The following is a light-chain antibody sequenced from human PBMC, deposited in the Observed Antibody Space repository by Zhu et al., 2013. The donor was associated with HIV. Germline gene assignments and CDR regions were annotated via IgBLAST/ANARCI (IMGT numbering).Light chain of an antibody. V-gene: IGLV2-11*01. CDR3: SSYAGSDILL. CDR1: TRDIGGYNY. CDR2: DVS. J-gene: IGLJ2*01. Sequence: QSALTQPRSVSGSPGQSVTISCSGSTRDIGGYNYVSWYQHHAGKAPKLIIYDVSERPSGVPDRFSGSKSGNTASLTVSGLQTEDEADYFCSSYAGSDILLFGGGTKLTVL.